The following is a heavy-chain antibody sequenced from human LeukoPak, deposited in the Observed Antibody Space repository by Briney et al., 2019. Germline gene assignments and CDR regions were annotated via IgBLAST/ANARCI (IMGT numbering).Heavy chain of an antibody. Sequence: ASVKVSCKASGGTFSSYAISWVRQAPGQGLEWMGRIIPILGIANYAQKFQGRVTITADKSTSTAYMELSSLRSEDTAVYYCASSAAGTPGYYYYGMDVWGQGTTVTVPS. CDR2: IIPILGIA. V-gene: IGHV1-69*04. CDR1: GGTFSSYA. D-gene: IGHD6-13*01. CDR3: ASSAAGTPGYYYYGMDV. J-gene: IGHJ6*02.